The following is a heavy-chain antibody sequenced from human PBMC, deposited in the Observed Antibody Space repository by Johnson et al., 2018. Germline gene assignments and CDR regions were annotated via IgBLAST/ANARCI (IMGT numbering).Heavy chain of an antibody. CDR1: GFTFSGSA. CDR3: RSEGH. J-gene: IGHJ1*01. V-gene: IGHV3-73*02. Sequence: VQLQESGGGLVQPGGSLKLSCAASGFTFSGSAMHWVRQASGKGLEWVGRIRSKANSYATAYAASVKGRFTISRDDSKNTEYLQMNSRKTEDTAVYYWRSEGHWGQGTLVTVSS. CDR2: IRSKANSYAT.